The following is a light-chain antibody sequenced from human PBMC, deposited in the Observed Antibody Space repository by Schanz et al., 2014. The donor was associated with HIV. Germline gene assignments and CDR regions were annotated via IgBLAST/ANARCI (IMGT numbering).Light chain of an antibody. CDR2: ANM. J-gene: IGLJ3*02. Sequence: QFVLTQPPSVSGTPGQRVTILCSGSSSNIGINTVHWYQHLPGTAPKLLMYANMERPSGVPDRFSGSKSGTSASLAISGLRSEDEADYYCSSYRSGSPLWVFGGGTKLTVL. V-gene: IGLV1-44*01. CDR3: SSYRSGSPLWV. CDR1: SSNIGINT.